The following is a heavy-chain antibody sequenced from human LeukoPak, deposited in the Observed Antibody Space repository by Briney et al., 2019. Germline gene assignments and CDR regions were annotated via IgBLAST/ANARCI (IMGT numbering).Heavy chain of an antibody. J-gene: IGHJ4*02. Sequence: SETLSLTCTVSGGSISSYYLSWIRQPPGKGLEWIGYISYTGSTDYNPSLKSRVTISVDMSKNQFSLKVSSVTAADTAVYYCARGSVYFDSWGQGTLVTVSS. CDR1: GGSISSYY. V-gene: IGHV4-59*01. CDR3: ARGSVYFDS. CDR2: ISYTGST.